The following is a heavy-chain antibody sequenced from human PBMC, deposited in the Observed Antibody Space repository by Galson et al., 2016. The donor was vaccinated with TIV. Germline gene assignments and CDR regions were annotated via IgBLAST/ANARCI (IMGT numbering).Heavy chain of an antibody. Sequence: SLRLSCAASGFTFSNYNMNWVRQAPGKGLEWVSSISSTSNYIYYGDPVKGRFTISRDNAENSLHLHMNSLRAEDTAIYFCARTGNYYHYAMDVWGQGTMVTVSS. D-gene: IGHD7-27*01. J-gene: IGHJ6*02. CDR1: GFTFSNYN. CDR3: ARTGNYYHYAMDV. V-gene: IGHV3-21*01. CDR2: ISSTSNYI.